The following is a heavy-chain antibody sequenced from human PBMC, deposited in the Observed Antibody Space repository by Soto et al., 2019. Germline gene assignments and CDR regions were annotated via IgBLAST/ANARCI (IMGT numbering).Heavy chain of an antibody. Sequence: QVQLVESGGGVVQPGRSLRLSCAASGFTFSSYGMHWVRQAPGKGLEWVAVIWYDGSNKYYADSVKGRFTISRDNSKNPLDLQMNSLGAEDRAVYYCARGSRVGGNSIYGMDVWGQGTTVTVSS. CDR1: GFTFSSYG. D-gene: IGHD2-21*02. V-gene: IGHV3-33*01. J-gene: IGHJ6*02. CDR2: IWYDGSNK. CDR3: ARGSRVGGNSIYGMDV.